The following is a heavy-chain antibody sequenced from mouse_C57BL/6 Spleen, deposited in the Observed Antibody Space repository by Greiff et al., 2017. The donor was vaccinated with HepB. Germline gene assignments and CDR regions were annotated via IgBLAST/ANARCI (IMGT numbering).Heavy chain of an antibody. V-gene: IGHV5-9-1*02. CDR1: GFTFSSYA. CDR3: TRGLRNPIAHYYAMDY. CDR2: ISSGGDYI. D-gene: IGHD3-2*02. Sequence: EVKVVESGEGLVKPGGSLKLSCAASGFTFSSYAMSWVRQTPEKRLEWVAYISSGGDYIYYADTVKGRFTISRDNARNTLYLQMSSLKSEDTAMYYCTRGLRNPIAHYYAMDYWGQGTSVTVSS. J-gene: IGHJ4*01.